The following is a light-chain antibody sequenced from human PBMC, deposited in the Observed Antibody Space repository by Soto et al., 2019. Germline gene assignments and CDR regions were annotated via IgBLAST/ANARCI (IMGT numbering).Light chain of an antibody. CDR2: DVS. J-gene: IGLJ1*01. Sequence: SALTRPRSVSWSAGQSVSIACTGTSSDVGGYNYVSWYQHHPGKAPKLMIYDVSKRPPGVPDRFSGSKSGNTASLTISGLQAEDEADYYCCSYAGSYTFEVFGTGTKVTVL. V-gene: IGLV2-11*01. CDR1: SSDVGGYNY. CDR3: CSYAGSYTFEV.